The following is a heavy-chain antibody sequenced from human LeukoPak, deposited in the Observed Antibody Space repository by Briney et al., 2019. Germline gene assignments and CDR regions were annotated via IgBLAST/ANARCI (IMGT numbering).Heavy chain of an antibody. CDR1: GGSISGSNW. CDR2: IYHSGST. CDR3: ARDLGQWPYGMDV. D-gene: IGHD3-16*01. Sequence: SGTLSLTCAVSGGSISGSNWWSWVRQPPGKGLEWIGEIYHSGSTNYNPSLKSRVTISVDKSKNQFSLKLSSVTAADTAVYYCARDLGQWPYGMDVWGKGTTVTVSS. J-gene: IGHJ6*04. V-gene: IGHV4-4*02.